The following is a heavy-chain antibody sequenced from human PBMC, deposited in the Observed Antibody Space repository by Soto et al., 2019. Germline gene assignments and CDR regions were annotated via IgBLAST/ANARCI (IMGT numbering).Heavy chain of an antibody. Sequence: QVQLVQSGAEVKKPGSSVKVSCKASGDSFSSSAITWVRQAPGQGLEWMGGIIPLFAAPHYAHRFQDRVTITADEATSTAYMELSSLRSEDTAVYYCAILTTSGDYPPFDDWGQGTLVTVSS. J-gene: IGHJ4*02. V-gene: IGHV1-69*01. CDR1: GDSFSSSA. CDR3: AILTTSGDYPPFDD. CDR2: IIPLFAAP. D-gene: IGHD3-22*01.